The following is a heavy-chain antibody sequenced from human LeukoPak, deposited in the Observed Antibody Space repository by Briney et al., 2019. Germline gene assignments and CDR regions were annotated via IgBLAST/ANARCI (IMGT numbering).Heavy chain of an antibody. CDR1: GFTFSSYW. Sequence: GGSLRLSCAASGFTFSSYWMSWVRQAPGKGLEWVANIKQDGSEKYYVDSVKGRFTISRDNAKNSLYLQMNSLRAEDTAVYYCARDVVTMVRGVGACWGQGTLVTVSS. V-gene: IGHV3-7*01. J-gene: IGHJ4*02. CDR3: ARDVVTMVRGVGAC. D-gene: IGHD3-10*01. CDR2: IKQDGSEK.